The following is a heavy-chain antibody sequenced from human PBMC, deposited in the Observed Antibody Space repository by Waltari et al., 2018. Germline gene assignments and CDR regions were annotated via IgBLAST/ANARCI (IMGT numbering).Heavy chain of an antibody. V-gene: IGHV4-61*02. D-gene: IGHD5-18*01. CDR2: IYTSGTT. CDR1: GGSISSGSYY. CDR3: ARDGIRGYSN. J-gene: IGHJ4*02. Sequence: QVQLQESGPGLVKPSQTLSLTCTVSGGSISSGSYYWSWIRQPAGKGLAWIGRIYTSGTTNYNPSLKSRVTISVDTSKNQFSLKLSAVTAADTAVYYWARDGIRGYSNWGQGTLVTVSS.